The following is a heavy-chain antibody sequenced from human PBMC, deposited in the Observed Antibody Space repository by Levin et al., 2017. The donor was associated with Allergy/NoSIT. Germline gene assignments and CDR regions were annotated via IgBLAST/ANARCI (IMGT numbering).Heavy chain of an antibody. Sequence: GESLKISCAASGFTFSSYAMHWVRQAPGKGLEWVAVISYDGSNKYYADSVKGRFTISRDNSKNTLYLQMNSLRAEDTAVYYCAREPRYCSSTSCYDYSNYAPDYDYGMDVWGQGTTVTVSS. CDR1: GFTFSSYA. J-gene: IGHJ6*02. D-gene: IGHD2-2*01. V-gene: IGHV3-30*04. CDR2: ISYDGSNK. CDR3: AREPRYCSSTSCYDYSNYAPDYDYGMDV.